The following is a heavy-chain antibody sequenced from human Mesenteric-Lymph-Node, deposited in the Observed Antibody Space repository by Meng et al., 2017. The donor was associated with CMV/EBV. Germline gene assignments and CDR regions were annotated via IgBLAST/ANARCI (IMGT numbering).Heavy chain of an antibody. CDR1: GFTFSSYW. V-gene: IGHV3-7*01. CDR2: IKQDGSEK. Sequence: GESLKISCAASGFTFSSYWMSWVRQAPGKGLEWVANIKQDGSEKYYVDSVKGRFTISRDNAKNSLYLQMNSLRAEDTAVYYCARLGDGGTQYSSSWYPRPISFDYWGQGTLVTVSS. CDR3: ARLGDGGTQYSSSWYPRPISFDY. D-gene: IGHD6-13*01. J-gene: IGHJ4*02.